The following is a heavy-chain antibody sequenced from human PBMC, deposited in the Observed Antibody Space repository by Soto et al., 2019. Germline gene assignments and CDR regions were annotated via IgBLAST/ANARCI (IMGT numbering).Heavy chain of an antibody. CDR3: AREGENCGGDCYPYYYYGMDV. CDR2: IWYDGSNK. J-gene: IGHJ6*02. CDR1: GFTFSSYG. Sequence: PGGSLRLSCAASGFTFSSYGMHWVRQAPGKGLEWVAVIWYDGSNKYYADSVKGRFTISRDNSKNTLYLQMNSLRAEDTAVYYCAREGENCGGDCYPYYYYGMDVWGQGTTVTVS. V-gene: IGHV3-33*01. D-gene: IGHD2-21*02.